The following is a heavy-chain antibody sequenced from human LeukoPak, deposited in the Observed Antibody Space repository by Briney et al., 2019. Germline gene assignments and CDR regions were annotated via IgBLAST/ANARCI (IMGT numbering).Heavy chain of an antibody. CDR3: ARVRRGSPDAFDI. Sequence: SETLSLTCTVSGDSISSYYWSWIRQPPGKGLGWIGYIYYSGITNYNPSLKSRVTISVDTSKNQFSLKLSSVTAADTAVYYCARVRRGSPDAFDIWGQGTMVTVSS. D-gene: IGHD1-26*01. CDR1: GDSISSYY. J-gene: IGHJ3*02. V-gene: IGHV4-59*01. CDR2: IYYSGIT.